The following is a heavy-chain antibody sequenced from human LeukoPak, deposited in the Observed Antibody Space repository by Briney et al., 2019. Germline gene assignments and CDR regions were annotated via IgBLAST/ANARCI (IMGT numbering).Heavy chain of an antibody. V-gene: IGHV4-34*01. Sequence: SETLSLTCAVYGGSFSGYYWSWIRQPPGKGLEWIGEINHSGSTNYNPSLRSRVTVSVHTSKNQLSLKLSSVTAADTAVYYCARQWLVSPLFDYWGQGTLVIVSS. CDR3: ARQWLVSPLFDY. J-gene: IGHJ4*02. D-gene: IGHD6-19*01. CDR1: GGSFSGYY. CDR2: INHSGST.